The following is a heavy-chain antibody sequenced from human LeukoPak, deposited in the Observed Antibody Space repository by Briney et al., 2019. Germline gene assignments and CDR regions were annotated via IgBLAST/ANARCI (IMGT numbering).Heavy chain of an antibody. J-gene: IGHJ6*03. V-gene: IGHV4-59*01. Sequence: ASETLSLTCTVSGGSISSYYWSWIRQPPGKGLEWIGYIYYSGITDYNPSLKSRVTISVDTSKNQFSLKLSSVTAADTAVYYCARGGGDYYMDVWDKGITVTVSS. D-gene: IGHD3-10*01. CDR3: ARGGGDYYMDV. CDR2: IYYSGIT. CDR1: GGSISSYY.